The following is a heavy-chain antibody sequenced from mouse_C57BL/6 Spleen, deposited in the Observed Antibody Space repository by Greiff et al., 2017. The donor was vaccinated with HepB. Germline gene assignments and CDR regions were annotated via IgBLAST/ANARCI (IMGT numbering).Heavy chain of an antibody. CDR2: ISYDGSN. CDR3: ARDSYDGLRGRGFAY. J-gene: IGHJ3*01. V-gene: IGHV3-6*01. CDR1: GYSITSGYY. D-gene: IGHD2-3*01. Sequence: DVKLQESGPGLVKPSQSLSLTCSVTGYSITSGYYWNWIRQFPGNKLEWMGYISYDGSNNYNPSLTNRISITRDKSKNQFCLKLNSVTTEDTATYYCARDSYDGLRGRGFAYWGQGTLVTVSA.